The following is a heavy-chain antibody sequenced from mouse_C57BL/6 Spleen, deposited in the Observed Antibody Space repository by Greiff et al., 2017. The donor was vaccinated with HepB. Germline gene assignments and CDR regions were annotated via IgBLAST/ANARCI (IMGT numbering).Heavy chain of an antibody. V-gene: IGHV1-72*01. CDR1: GYTSTSYW. D-gene: IGHD2-5*01. Sequence: QVQLQQPGAELVKPGASVKLSCKASGYTSTSYWMHWVKQRPGRGLEWIGRIDPNSGGTKYNEKFKSKATLTVDKPSSTAYMQLSSLTSEDSAVYYCARSTYYSNYEGVYFDYWGQGTTLTVSS. CDR2: IDPNSGGT. J-gene: IGHJ2*01. CDR3: ARSTYYSNYEGVYFDY.